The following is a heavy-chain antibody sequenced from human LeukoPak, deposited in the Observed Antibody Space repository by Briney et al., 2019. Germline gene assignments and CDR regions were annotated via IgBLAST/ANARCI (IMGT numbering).Heavy chain of an antibody. CDR3: ARDPPCGSGSYPPGMDV. J-gene: IGHJ6*02. CDR2: IIPILGIA. CDR1: GGTFSSYA. V-gene: IGHV1-69*10. D-gene: IGHD3-10*01. Sequence: SVKVSCKASGGTFSSYAISWVRQAPGQGLEWMGGIIPILGIANYAQKFQGRVTITADKSTSTAYMELSSLRSEDTAVYYCARDPPCGSGSYPPGMDVWGQGTTVTVSS.